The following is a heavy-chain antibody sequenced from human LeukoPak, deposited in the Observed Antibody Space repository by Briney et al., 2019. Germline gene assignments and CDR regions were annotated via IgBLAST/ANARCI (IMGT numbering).Heavy chain of an antibody. J-gene: IGHJ5*02. CDR1: GYSISSGYY. V-gene: IGHV4-38-2*01. CDR2: IYHSGDT. Sequence: SETLSLTCAVSGYSISSGYYWGWIRQPPGKGLQWIGSIYHSGDTYYNPSLKSRVTISVDTSKNQFSLKLSSVTAADTAVYYCARTGRGRVTIFGVVRGGPNWFDPWGQGTLVTVSS. D-gene: IGHD3-3*01. CDR3: ARTGRGRVTIFGVVRGGPNWFDP.